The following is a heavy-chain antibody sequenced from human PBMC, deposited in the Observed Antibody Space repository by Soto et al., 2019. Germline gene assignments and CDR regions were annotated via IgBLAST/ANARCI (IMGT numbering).Heavy chain of an antibody. V-gene: IGHV1-46*01. CDR3: ARDRGYEVCSGYSSYGMDG. CDR2: INPSGGST. Sequence: AAEKVSCTSSGYTFTSYYMHWLLQAPGQGLEWMGIINPSGGSTSYAQKFQGRVTMTRDTSTSTVYMEMSSLRSDDTAVYYCARDRGYEVCSGYSSYGMDGWGQGAMVTVFS. D-gene: IGHD2-15*01. J-gene: IGHJ6*02. CDR1: GYTFTSYY.